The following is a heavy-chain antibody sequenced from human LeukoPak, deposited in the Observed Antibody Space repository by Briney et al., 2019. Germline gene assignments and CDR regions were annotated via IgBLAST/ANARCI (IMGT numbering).Heavy chain of an antibody. CDR1: GGTFSTSA. V-gene: IGHV1-69*04. CDR2: IIPVLNIT. D-gene: IGHD5-18*01. CDR3: ARDQGLTAPPPFGLEV. Sequence: ASVKVSSTTSGGTFSTSAINWVRQAPGQGLEWMGRIIPVLNITTYAQRFQGRVTITADTSTSTVYMELSSLRSEETAVYYCARDQGLTAPPPFGLEVWGPGTTVIVSS. J-gene: IGHJ6*02.